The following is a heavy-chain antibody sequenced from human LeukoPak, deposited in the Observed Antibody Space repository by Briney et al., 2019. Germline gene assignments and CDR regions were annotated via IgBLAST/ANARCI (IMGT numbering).Heavy chain of an antibody. CDR3: ARQVLSSSGWYEPIYYFDY. D-gene: IGHD6-19*01. V-gene: IGHV5-51*01. J-gene: IGHJ4*02. Sequence: GESLKISCKGSGYSFTSYWIGWVRQMPGKGLEWMGIIYPGDSDTRYSTSFQGQVTISADKSISTAYLQWSSLKASDTAMYYCARQVLSSSGWYEPIYYFDYWGQGTLVTVSS. CDR1: GYSFTSYW. CDR2: IYPGDSDT.